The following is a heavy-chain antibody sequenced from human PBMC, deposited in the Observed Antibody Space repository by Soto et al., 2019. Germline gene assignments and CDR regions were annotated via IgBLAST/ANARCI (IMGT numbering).Heavy chain of an antibody. CDR3: AACYSGYDFEGYYYYYGMDV. D-gene: IGHD5-12*01. CDR2: IVVGSGNT. Sequence: ASVKVSCKASGFTFTSSAVQWVRQARGQRLEWIGWIVVGSGNTNYAQKFQERVTITRDMSTSTAYMELSSLRSEDTAVYYCAACYSGYDFEGYYYYYGMDVWGQGTTVTV. V-gene: IGHV1-58*01. CDR1: GFTFTSSA. J-gene: IGHJ6*02.